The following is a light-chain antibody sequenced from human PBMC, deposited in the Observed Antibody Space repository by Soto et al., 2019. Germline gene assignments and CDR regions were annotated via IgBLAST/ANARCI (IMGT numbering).Light chain of an antibody. CDR1: QSLLHSNGYNY. Sequence: DIVMTQSPLSLPVTPGEPASISCMSIQSLLHSNGYNYLDWYLQKPGQSPQLLIYLGSNRATGIPARFSGSGSGTEFTLTISSLQSEDFAVYYCQQYNNWWTFGQGTKVDVK. J-gene: IGKJ1*01. V-gene: IGKV2-28*01. CDR3: QQYNNWWT. CDR2: LGS.